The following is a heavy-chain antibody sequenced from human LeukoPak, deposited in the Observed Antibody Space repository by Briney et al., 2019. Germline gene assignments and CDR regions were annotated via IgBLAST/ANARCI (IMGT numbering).Heavy chain of an antibody. CDR1: GSSFTSYW. CDR3: ARLAGVAGITHFDY. V-gene: IGHV5-51*01. D-gene: IGHD6-19*01. Sequence: GASLKISCKGSGSSFTSYWIGWGRPMPGKGVEWMGIIYPGDSDTRYSPSFQGQVTISADKSISTAYLQWSSLKASDTAMYYCARLAGVAGITHFDYWGQGTLVTVSS. J-gene: IGHJ4*02. CDR2: IYPGDSDT.